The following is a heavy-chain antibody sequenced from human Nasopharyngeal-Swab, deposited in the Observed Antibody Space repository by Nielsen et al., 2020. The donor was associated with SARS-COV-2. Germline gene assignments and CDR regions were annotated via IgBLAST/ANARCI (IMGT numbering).Heavy chain of an antibody. Sequence: ASVKVSCKASGYIFTGYGITWMRQAPGQGLEWMGWISAYNGNTNYAQKLQGRVTMTTDTSTSTAYMELRSLRSDDTAVDYCARDWGATVTFNWFDPWGQGTLVTVSS. CDR2: ISAYNGNT. CDR1: GYIFTGYG. J-gene: IGHJ5*02. D-gene: IGHD4-17*01. CDR3: ARDWGATVTFNWFDP. V-gene: IGHV1-18*01.